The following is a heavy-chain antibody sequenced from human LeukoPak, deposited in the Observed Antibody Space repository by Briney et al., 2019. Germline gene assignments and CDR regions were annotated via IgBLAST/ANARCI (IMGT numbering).Heavy chain of an antibody. Sequence: SETLSLTCTVSGGSISSYYWSWSRQPPGKGLEWIGYIYYSGSTNYNPSLKSRVTISVDTSKNQFSLKLSSVTAADTAVYYCASEGVTTFGGVIVSWGQGTLVTVSS. J-gene: IGHJ1*01. CDR3: ASEGVTTFGGVIVS. CDR1: GGSISSYY. V-gene: IGHV4-59*01. D-gene: IGHD3-16*02. CDR2: IYYSGST.